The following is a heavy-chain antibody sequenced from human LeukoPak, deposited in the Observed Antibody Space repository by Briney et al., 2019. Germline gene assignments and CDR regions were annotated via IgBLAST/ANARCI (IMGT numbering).Heavy chain of an antibody. D-gene: IGHD3-3*01. CDR1: GGSISSGSYY. CDR2: IYYSGST. J-gene: IGHJ3*02. CDR3: ASENFGVVRGYAFDI. Sequence: PSETLSLTCTVSGGSISSGSYYWGWIRQPPGKGLEWIGSIYYSGSTYYNPSLKSRVTISVDTSKNQFSLKLSSVTAADTAVYYCASENFGVVRGYAFDIWGQGTMVTVSS. V-gene: IGHV4-39*01.